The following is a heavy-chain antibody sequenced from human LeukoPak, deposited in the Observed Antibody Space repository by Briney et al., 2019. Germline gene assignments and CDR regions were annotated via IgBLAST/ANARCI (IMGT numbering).Heavy chain of an antibody. D-gene: IGHD6-19*01. CDR3: AREKHSSGWQPDAFDI. J-gene: IGHJ3*02. Sequence: GGSLRLSCAASGFTFSSYGMHWVRQAPGKGLEWVALIWYDGSNKDYANSVKGRFTISRDNSKNTLYLQMNSLRAEDTAVYYCAREKHSSGWQPDAFDIWGQGTMVTVSS. CDR1: GFTFSSYG. V-gene: IGHV3-33*01. CDR2: IWYDGSNK.